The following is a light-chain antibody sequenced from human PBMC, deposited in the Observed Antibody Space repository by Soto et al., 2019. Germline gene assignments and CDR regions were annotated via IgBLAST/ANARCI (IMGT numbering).Light chain of an antibody. Sequence: QSALTQPPSASGSPGQSVPISCTGTSSDVGGYNYVSWYQQHPGKTPKLMIYEVNKRPSGVPDRFSGSKSGNTASLTVSGLQAEDAADYYCSSYAGTPFVFGTGTKVTVL. V-gene: IGLV2-8*01. CDR1: SSDVGGYNY. CDR3: SSYAGTPFV. J-gene: IGLJ1*01. CDR2: EVN.